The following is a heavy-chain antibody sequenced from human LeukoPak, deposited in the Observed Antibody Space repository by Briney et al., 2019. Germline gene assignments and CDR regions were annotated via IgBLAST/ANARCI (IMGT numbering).Heavy chain of an antibody. CDR3: ARGRGYCSSTSCLYYYGMDV. CDR2: INHSGST. Sequence: PSETLSLTCAVHGGSFSGYYWSWIRQPPGKGLEWIGEINHSGSTNYNPSLKSRVTISLDTSKNQFSLKLSSVTAADTAVYYCARGRGYCSSTSCLYYYGMDVWGQGTTVTVSS. J-gene: IGHJ6*02. CDR1: GGSFSGYY. D-gene: IGHD2-2*01. V-gene: IGHV4-34*01.